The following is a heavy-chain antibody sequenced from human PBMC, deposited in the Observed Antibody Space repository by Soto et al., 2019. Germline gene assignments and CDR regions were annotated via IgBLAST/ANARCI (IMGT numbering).Heavy chain of an antibody. Sequence: QVQLVQSGAEVKKPGSSVKVSCKASGGTFSSHAISWVRQAPGQGLEWMGGIIPFFKATNYAQQFQGRVTLTADISTSTAYLDLDSMRSEDTAVDYWARDVPLNYYDGTFSYYDIDAWGQGTTFTVSS. V-gene: IGHV1-69*06. CDR2: IIPFFKAT. CDR1: GGTFSSHA. CDR3: ARDVPLNYYDGTFSYYDIDA. D-gene: IGHD3-22*01. J-gene: IGHJ6*01.